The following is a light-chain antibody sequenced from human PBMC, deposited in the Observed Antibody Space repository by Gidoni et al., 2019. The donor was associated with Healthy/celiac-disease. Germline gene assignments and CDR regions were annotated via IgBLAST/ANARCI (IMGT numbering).Light chain of an antibody. Sequence: QSALTQPASVSGSPGQSITISCPGTSSDVGGYNYVSWCQQHPGKAPKLMIYDVSNRPSGVSNRFSGSKSGNTASLTISGLQAEDEADYYCSSYTSSSTLWVFGGGTKLTVL. CDR3: SSYTSSSTLWV. J-gene: IGLJ3*02. CDR1: SSDVGGYNY. V-gene: IGLV2-14*01. CDR2: DVS.